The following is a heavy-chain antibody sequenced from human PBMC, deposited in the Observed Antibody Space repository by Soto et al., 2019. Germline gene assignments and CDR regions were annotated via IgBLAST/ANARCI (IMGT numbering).Heavy chain of an antibody. D-gene: IGHD1-7*01. CDR3: AHSLWLELPDSFDI. V-gene: IGHV2-5*02. J-gene: IGHJ3*02. CDR1: GFSLSTSGVG. Sequence: SGPTLAKPTQTLTLTCTFSGFSLSTSGVGVGWIRQPPGKALEWIALLYWDDDKRYSPSLKSRLTLTKATSKNQVVLTMTNMDPVDTATYYCAHSLWLELPDSFDIWGKGTMVTVSS. CDR2: LYWDDDK.